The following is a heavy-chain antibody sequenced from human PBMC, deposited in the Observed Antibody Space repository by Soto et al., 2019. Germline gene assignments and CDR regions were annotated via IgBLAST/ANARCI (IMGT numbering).Heavy chain of an antibody. D-gene: IGHD3-3*01. V-gene: IGHV1-69*13. CDR3: ARGPIFGVVVDGDYYYYGMDV. Sequence: ASVKVSCKASGGTFSSYAISWVRQAPGQGXEWMGGIIPIFGTANYAQKFQGRVTITADESTSTAYMELSSLRSEDTAVYYCARGPIFGVVVDGDYYYYGMDVWGQGTTVTVCS. CDR2: IIPIFGTA. CDR1: GGTFSSYA. J-gene: IGHJ6*02.